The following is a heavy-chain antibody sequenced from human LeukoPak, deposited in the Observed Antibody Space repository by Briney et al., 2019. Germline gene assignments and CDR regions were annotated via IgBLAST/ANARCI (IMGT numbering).Heavy chain of an antibody. J-gene: IGHJ4*02. CDR3: ARRRHYDSDGYWYYFDF. V-gene: IGHV4-59*08. CDR1: GDSISSYY. Sequence: PSETLSLTCTVSGDSISSYYWNWIRQPPGRGLEWIGQMFYSGSTNYNPSLNSRVTLSLDTSKNQFSLRLSSVTAADTAVYYCARRRHYDSDGYWYYFDFWGQGTLVTVSS. CDR2: MFYSGST. D-gene: IGHD3-22*01.